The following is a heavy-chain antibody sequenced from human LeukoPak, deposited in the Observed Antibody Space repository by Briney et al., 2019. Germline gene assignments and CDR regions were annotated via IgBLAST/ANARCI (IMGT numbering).Heavy chain of an antibody. CDR2: IYPGDSDT. CDR1: GYSFTSYW. V-gene: IGHV5-51*01. J-gene: IGHJ3*02. D-gene: IGHD4-23*01. CDR3: ASYGGKSNDAFDI. Sequence: GESLKISCKGSGYSFTSYWIGWVRQMPGKGLEWMGIIYPGDSDTRYSPSFPGQVTISADKSINTAYLQWSSLKASDTAMYYCASYGGKSNDAFDIWGQGTMVTVSS.